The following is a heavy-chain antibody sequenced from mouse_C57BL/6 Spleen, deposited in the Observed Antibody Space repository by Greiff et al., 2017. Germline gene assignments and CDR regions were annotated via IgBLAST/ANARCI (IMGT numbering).Heavy chain of an antibody. J-gene: IGHJ1*03. Sequence: QVQLQQSGAELVRPGASVTLSCKASGYTFTDYEMHWVKQTPVHGLEWIGAIDPETGGTAYNQKFKGKAILTADKSSSTAYMELRSLTSEDSAVYYCTIYYGSYWYFDVWGTGTTVTVSS. CDR3: TIYYGSYWYFDV. CDR2: IDPETGGT. CDR1: GYTFTDYE. V-gene: IGHV1-15*01. D-gene: IGHD1-1*01.